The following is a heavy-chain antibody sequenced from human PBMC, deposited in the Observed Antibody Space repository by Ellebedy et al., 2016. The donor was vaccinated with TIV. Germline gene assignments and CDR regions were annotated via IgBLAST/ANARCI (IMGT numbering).Heavy chain of an antibody. Sequence: PGGSLRLSCAVSGFTLNHYGIHWVRQAPGKGLEWVAVTYFDGSRRYYEDSVKGRFTVSRDSSKNTVDLLMNSLRAEDTAVYHCTRDNDSSGHYGDFDYWGQGTLVIVSS. CDR1: GFTLNHYG. D-gene: IGHD3-22*01. CDR2: TYFDGSRR. V-gene: IGHV3-33*08. J-gene: IGHJ4*02. CDR3: TRDNDSSGHYGDFDY.